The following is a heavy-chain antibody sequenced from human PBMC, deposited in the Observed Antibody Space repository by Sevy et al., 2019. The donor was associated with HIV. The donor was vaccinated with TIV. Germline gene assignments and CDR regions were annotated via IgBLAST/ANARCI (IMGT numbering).Heavy chain of an antibody. CDR2: ISGSGTRT. V-gene: IGHV3-23*01. Sequence: GGSLRLSCAVSGFSFDSYGMTWVRQAPGKGLEWVSGISGSGTRTYYADSVKGRFSISRDNSKNRLYLQMNSLRSEDTGIYYCAEGGGGHYDPDEIGYYFYYYNMDVWGKWTTVTVSS. CDR1: GFSFDSYG. CDR3: AEGGGGHYDPDEIGYYFYYYNMDV. J-gene: IGHJ6*03. D-gene: IGHD3-22*01.